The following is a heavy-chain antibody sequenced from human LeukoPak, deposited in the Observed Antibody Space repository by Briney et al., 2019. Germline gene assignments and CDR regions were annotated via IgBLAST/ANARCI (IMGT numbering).Heavy chain of an antibody. CDR1: GYTFTGYY. CDR3: ASDPGYYYDSSGYYVY. D-gene: IGHD3-22*01. J-gene: IGHJ4*02. V-gene: IGHV1-2*06. Sequence: ASVKVSCKASGYTFTGYYMHWVRQAPGQGLEWMGRINPNSGGTNYAQKFQGRVTMTRDTSISTAYMELSRLRSDDTAVYYCASDPGYYYDSSGYYVYWGQGTLVTVSS. CDR2: INPNSGGT.